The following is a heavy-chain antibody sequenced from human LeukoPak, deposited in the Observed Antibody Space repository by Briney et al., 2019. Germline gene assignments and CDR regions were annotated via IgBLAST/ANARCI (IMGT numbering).Heavy chain of an antibody. Sequence: PSETLSLTCTVPGGSISSGSYYWSWIRQPAGKGLEWLGRSYTSGSTNYNPSLKSRVTISVDTSKNQFSLKLSSVTAADTAVYYCARDVKYSSGWYFDYWGQGTLVTVSS. CDR1: GGSISSGSYY. D-gene: IGHD6-19*01. CDR3: ARDVKYSSGWYFDY. J-gene: IGHJ4*02. V-gene: IGHV4-61*02. CDR2: SYTSGST.